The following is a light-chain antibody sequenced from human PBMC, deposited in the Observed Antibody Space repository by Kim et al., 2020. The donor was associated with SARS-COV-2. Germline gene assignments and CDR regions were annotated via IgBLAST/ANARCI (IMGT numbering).Light chain of an antibody. CDR1: NVGSKS. J-gene: IGLJ3*02. V-gene: IGLV3-21*04. CDR3: QVWDSSSDHWV. CDR2: YDS. Sequence: APGKPPRITCGGNNVGSKSVHWYQQKPGQAPVLVIYYDSDRPSGIPERFSGSNSGNTATLTISRVEAGDEADYYCQVWDSSSDHWVFGGGTQLTVL.